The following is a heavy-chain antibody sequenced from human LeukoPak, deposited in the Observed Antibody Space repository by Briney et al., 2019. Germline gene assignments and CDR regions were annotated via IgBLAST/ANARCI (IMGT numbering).Heavy chain of an antibody. D-gene: IGHD3-3*01. CDR2: IYSGGST. J-gene: IGHJ4*02. CDR1: GFTVSSNY. Sequence: GGSLRLSCAASGFTVSSNYMSWVRQAPGKGLEWVSVIYSGGSTYYAGSVKGRFTISRDNSKNTLYLQMNSLRAEDTAVYYCARGHRSQRRITIFGVAPYYFDYWGQGTLVTVSS. V-gene: IGHV3-66*02. CDR3: ARGHRSQRRITIFGVAPYYFDY.